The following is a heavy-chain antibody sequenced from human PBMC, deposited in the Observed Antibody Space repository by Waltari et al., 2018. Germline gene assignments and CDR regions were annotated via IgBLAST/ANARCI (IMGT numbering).Heavy chain of an antibody. CDR1: GYNFIDYY. D-gene: IGHD7-27*01. CDR3: ARARAWGPKAFDV. V-gene: IGHV1-2*04. Sequence: QVQLVQSEAEVRKPGASVKVSCRASGYNFIDYYVHWVRQAPGQGLEWMGWVNPNSGGTVNLRKFEVWVTFPTDTAVNTAYMEVTRLKSDDTAIYFCARARAWGPKAFDVWGQGTRLTVSS. CDR2: VNPNSGGT. J-gene: IGHJ3*01.